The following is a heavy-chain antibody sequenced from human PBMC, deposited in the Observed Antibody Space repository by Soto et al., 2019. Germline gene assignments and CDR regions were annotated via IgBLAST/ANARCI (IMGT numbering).Heavy chain of an antibody. V-gene: IGHV1-69*01. J-gene: IGHJ2*01. D-gene: IGHD1-26*01. CDR3: ARGPLYDLESGMYWYFDL. CDR2: IIPIFGTT. Sequence: QVQLVQSGAEVRKSGSSVKVSCKLSGAYFDSYTITWVRQAPGQGLEWMGGIIPIFGTTNYAQKFQGRLTITADGFTSAAYMDLSSLTSEDTAVYYCARGPLYDLESGMYWYFDLWGRGTLVTVSS. CDR1: GAYFDSYT.